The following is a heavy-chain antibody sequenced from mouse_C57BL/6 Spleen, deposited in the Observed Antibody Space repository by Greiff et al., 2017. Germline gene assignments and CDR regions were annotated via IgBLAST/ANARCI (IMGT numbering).Heavy chain of an antibody. D-gene: IGHD1-1*01. V-gene: IGHV1-69*01. Sequence: MPGQGLEWIGAIDPSDSYTNYNQKFKGKSTLTVDKSSSTAYMQLSSLTSEDSAVYYCARGMGSSYWYFDVWGTGTTVTVSS. CDR2: IDPSDSYT. J-gene: IGHJ1*03. CDR3: ARGMGSSYWYFDV.